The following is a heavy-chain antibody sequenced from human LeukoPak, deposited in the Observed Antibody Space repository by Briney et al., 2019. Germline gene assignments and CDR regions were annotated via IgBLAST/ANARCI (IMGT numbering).Heavy chain of an antibody. Sequence: ASVKVSCKASGYTFTNYDINWVRQATGQGLEWMGWMNPNSGNIGYAQKFQGRVTITRNTSISTAYMELSSLRSEDTAVYYCAREGSLSGYDFSYYYYMDVWGKGTTATVSS. CDR1: GYTFTNYD. V-gene: IGHV1-8*03. D-gene: IGHD5-12*01. CDR2: MNPNSGNI. CDR3: AREGSLSGYDFSYYYYMDV. J-gene: IGHJ6*03.